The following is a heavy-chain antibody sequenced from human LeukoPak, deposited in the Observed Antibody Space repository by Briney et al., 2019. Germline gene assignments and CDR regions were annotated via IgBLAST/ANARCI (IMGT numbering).Heavy chain of an antibody. J-gene: IGHJ4*02. Sequence: PGGSLRLSCAASGFTFSSYWMHWVRQTPGKGLVWVPRINSDGSSTRYADSVRGRFTISRDNAKNTLYLQMNSLRAEDTAVYYCASPFYYGSGGHPFDYWGQGTLVTVSS. CDR2: INSDGSST. CDR1: GFTFSSYW. CDR3: ASPFYYGSGGHPFDY. V-gene: IGHV3-74*01. D-gene: IGHD3-22*01.